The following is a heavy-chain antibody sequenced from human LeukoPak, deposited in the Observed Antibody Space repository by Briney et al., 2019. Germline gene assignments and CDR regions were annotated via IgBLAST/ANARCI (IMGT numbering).Heavy chain of an antibody. Sequence: PGGSLRLSCAASGFTFSSYAMSWVRQAPGKGLEWVSGISGSGGSTYYADSVKGRFIISRDNSKNTLYLQMNSLRAEDTAVYYCAKAIAVAPPSAFDYWGQGTLVTVSS. CDR2: ISGSGGST. CDR1: GFTFSSYA. D-gene: IGHD6-19*01. CDR3: AKAIAVAPPSAFDY. J-gene: IGHJ4*02. V-gene: IGHV3-23*01.